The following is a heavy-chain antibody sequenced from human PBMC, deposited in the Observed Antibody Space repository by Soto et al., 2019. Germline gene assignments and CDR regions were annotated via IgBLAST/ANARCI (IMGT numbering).Heavy chain of an antibody. V-gene: IGHV4-31*03. CDR3: ARVDYLSLRKGTAIDY. CDR1: GGSISSGGYY. D-gene: IGHD4-17*01. J-gene: IGHJ4*02. Sequence: SETLSLTCTVSGGSISSGGYYWSWIRQHPGKGLEWIGYIYYSGSTYYNPSLKSRVTISVDTSKNQFSLKLSSVTAADTAVYYCARVDYLSLRKGTAIDYWGQGTLVTVSS. CDR2: IYYSGST.